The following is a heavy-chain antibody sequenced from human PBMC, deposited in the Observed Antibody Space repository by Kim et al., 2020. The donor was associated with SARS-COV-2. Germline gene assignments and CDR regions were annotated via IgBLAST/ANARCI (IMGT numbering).Heavy chain of an antibody. CDR3: ARGGSGGSTYFDY. J-gene: IGHJ4*02. D-gene: IGHD6-19*01. V-gene: IGHV1-18*01. Sequence: YAQKLQGRVTMTTDRSTSTAYMEVRSRRSDDTAVYYCARGGSGGSTYFDYWGQGTLVTVSS.